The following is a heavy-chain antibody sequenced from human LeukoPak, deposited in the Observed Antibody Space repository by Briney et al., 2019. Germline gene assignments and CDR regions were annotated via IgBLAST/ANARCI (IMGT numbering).Heavy chain of an antibody. CDR2: IYTSGST. CDR1: GGSISSYY. D-gene: IGHD3-22*01. J-gene: IGHJ3*02. V-gene: IGHV4-4*07. Sequence: SETLSLTCTVSGGSISSYYWSWIRQPAGKGLEWIGRIYTSGSTNCNPSLKSRVTMSVDTSKNQFSLKLSSVTAADTAVYYCARFIPNYYDSTPSAFDIWGQGTMVTVSS. CDR3: ARFIPNYYDSTPSAFDI.